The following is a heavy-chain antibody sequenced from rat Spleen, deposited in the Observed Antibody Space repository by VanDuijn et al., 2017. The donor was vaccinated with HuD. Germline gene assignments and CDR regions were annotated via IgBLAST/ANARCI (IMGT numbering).Heavy chain of an antibody. CDR3: TRHGGLRNWFAY. V-gene: IGHV5S13*01. D-gene: IGHD1-11*01. J-gene: IGHJ3*01. CDR2: INTGGDVT. CDR1: GFTFVDYD. Sequence: EVQLVESGGGLVQPGGSLKLSCAASGFTFVDYDMAWVRQTPTRGREWIASINTGGDVTYYRDSVKGRFTVSRDDAKNTQHLQMDSLRSEDTATYYCTRHGGLRNWFAYWGQGTLVTVSS.